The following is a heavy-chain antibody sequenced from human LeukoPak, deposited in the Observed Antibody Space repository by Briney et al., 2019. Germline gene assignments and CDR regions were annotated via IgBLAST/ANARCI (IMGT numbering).Heavy chain of an antibody. CDR1: GGSISSYY. V-gene: IGHV4-59*12. Sequence: SETLSLTCTVSGGSISSYYWSWIRQPPGKGLEWIGYIYYSGSTNYNPSLKSRVTISVDTSKNQFSLKLSSVTAADTAVYYCAKDSSPENIVVVVAATRGKWFDPWGQGTLVTVSS. CDR3: AKDSSPENIVVVVAATRGKWFDP. J-gene: IGHJ5*02. CDR2: IYYSGST. D-gene: IGHD2-15*01.